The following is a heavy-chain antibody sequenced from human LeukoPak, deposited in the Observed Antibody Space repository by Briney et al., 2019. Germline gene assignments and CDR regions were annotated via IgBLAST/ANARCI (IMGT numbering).Heavy chain of an antibody. J-gene: IGHJ3*02. D-gene: IGHD4-17*01. CDR1: GGSISSYY. CDR3: ARHGTTVTDDMFDI. CDR2: IYYSGST. V-gene: IGHV4-59*08. Sequence: SETLSLTCTVSGGSISSYYWSWIRQPPGKGLEWIGYIYYSGSTNYNPSLKSRVTISVDTSKNQFSLKLSPVTAADTAVYYCARHGTTVTDDMFDIWGQGTMVTVSS.